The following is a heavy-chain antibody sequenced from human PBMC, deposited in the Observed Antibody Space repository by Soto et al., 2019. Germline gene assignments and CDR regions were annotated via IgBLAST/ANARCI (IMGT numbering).Heavy chain of an antibody. Sequence: GGSLRLSCAASGFTFSSYAMSWVRQAPGKGLEWVSAISGSGGSTYYADSVKGRFTISRDNSKNSLYLQMNSLRAEDTAAYYCARDSPYGPFDYWGQGTLVTVSS. V-gene: IGHV3-23*01. CDR1: GFTFSSYA. D-gene: IGHD3-10*01. CDR2: ISGSGGST. CDR3: ARDSPYGPFDY. J-gene: IGHJ4*02.